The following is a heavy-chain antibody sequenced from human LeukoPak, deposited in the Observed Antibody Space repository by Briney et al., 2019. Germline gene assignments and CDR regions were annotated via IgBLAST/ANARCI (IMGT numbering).Heavy chain of an antibody. J-gene: IGHJ4*02. CDR2: ISTDGGTT. D-gene: IGHD2-15*01. CDR3: VRDGMGATPVDY. V-gene: IGHV3-74*01. CDR1: GFTFSSFW. Sequence: SGGSLRLSCAASGFTFSSFWMHWVRQAPGKGLVWVSRISTDGGTTTYADSVKGRFTISRDNAESSLYLQMNGLRADDTAVYYCVRDGMGATPVDYWGQGALVTVSS.